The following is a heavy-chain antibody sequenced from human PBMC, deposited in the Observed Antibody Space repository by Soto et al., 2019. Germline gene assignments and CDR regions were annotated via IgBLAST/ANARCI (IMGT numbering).Heavy chain of an antibody. D-gene: IGHD5-12*01. J-gene: IGHJ6*02. Sequence: PGGSLRLSCAASGFTFSDYYMSWIRQAPGKGLEWVSYISSSGSTIYYADSVKGRFTISRDNAKNSLYLQMNSLRAEDTAVYYCARGSQGSRGGYDGHYYYGMDVWGQGTTVTVSS. V-gene: IGHV3-11*01. CDR1: GFTFSDYY. CDR3: ARGSQGSRGGYDGHYYYGMDV. CDR2: ISSSGSTI.